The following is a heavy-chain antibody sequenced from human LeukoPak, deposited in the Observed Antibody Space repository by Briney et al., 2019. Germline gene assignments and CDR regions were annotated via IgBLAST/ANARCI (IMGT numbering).Heavy chain of an antibody. CDR1: GFTFSSYG. Sequence: GGSLRLSCAASGFTFSSYGMHWVRQAPGKGLEWVAFIRYDGSNKYYADSVKGRFTISRDNSKNTLYLQMNSLRAEDTALYYCAKINRGEVAGHFDYWGQGTLVTVSS. CDR2: IRYDGSNK. J-gene: IGHJ4*02. CDR3: AKINRGEVAGHFDY. V-gene: IGHV3-30*02. D-gene: IGHD6-19*01.